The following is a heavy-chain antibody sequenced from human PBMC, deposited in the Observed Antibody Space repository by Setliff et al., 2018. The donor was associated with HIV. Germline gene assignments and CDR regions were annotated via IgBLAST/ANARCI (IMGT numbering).Heavy chain of an antibody. J-gene: IGHJ6*02. CDR3: ARDGCSSTSCYGVYYYYGMDV. Sequence: ASVKVSCKASGGTFSSYAISWVRQAPGQGLEWMGGIIPIFGTANYAQKFQGRVTITADESTSTAYMELSSLRSEDTAVYYCARDGCSSTSCYGVYYYYGMDVWGQGTTVTAP. CDR1: GGTFSSYA. CDR2: IIPIFGTA. D-gene: IGHD2-2*01. V-gene: IGHV1-69*13.